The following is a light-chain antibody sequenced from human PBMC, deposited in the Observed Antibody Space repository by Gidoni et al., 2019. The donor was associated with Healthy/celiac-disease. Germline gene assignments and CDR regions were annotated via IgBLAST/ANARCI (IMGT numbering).Light chain of an antibody. V-gene: IGKV3-20*01. CDR1: QSVSSSD. CDR2: GAS. Sequence: VFTQSPGTLSLSPGERATLSCRASQSVSSSDLAWYQQKPGQAPRLLIYGASSRATGIPDRFSGSGSGTDFTLTISRLEPEDFAVYYCQQYGSSPWTFGQGTKVEIK. J-gene: IGKJ1*01. CDR3: QQYGSSPWT.